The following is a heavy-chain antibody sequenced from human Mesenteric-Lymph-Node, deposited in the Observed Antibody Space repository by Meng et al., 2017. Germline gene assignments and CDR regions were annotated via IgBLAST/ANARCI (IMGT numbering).Heavy chain of an antibody. J-gene: IGHJ4*02. V-gene: IGHV4-4*03. D-gene: IGHD4-17*01. CDR1: GGSIRNDQW. CDR2: IYHSGRT. CDR3: TTLYGDSIS. Sequence: QLQLQVAGPGLGMPPGTLSLPCDGPGGSIRNDQWWSWVRQAPGKGLEWIGEIYHSGRTNYNPSVKSRVSMSVDKSQNHFSLRLSSVTAADTAVYYCTTLYGDSISWGQGTLVTVSS.